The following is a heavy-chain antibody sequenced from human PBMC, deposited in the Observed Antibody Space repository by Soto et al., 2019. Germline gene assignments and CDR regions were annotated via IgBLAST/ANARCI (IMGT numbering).Heavy chain of an antibody. CDR2: ISYDVSNK. CDR3: SYEPHPYGSSGYCFDY. D-gene: IGHD3-22*01. J-gene: IGHJ4*02. Sequence: GGSLRLSCAASGFTFRGYGMHWVRQAPGKGLEWVAYISYDVSNKSYLDSVKGRFTISRDNSKNTLYLQMNSLSAEDTAVYFCSYEPHPYGSSGYCFDYWGQGTPVTVSS. CDR1: GFTFRGYG. V-gene: IGHV3-30*18.